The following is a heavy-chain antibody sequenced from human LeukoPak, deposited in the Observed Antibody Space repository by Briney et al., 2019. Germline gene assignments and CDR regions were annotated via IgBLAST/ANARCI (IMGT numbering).Heavy chain of an antibody. D-gene: IGHD3-9*01. CDR2: INPTSGGT. CDR3: ARSPHILTGENFDY. V-gene: IGHV1-2*02. CDR1: GYTFTRYY. Sequence: ASVKVSCKASGYTFTRYYLHWVRQAPGQGLEWMGWINPTSGGTNYAQKFQDRVTMTRDTYISTAYMELSRLRSDDTAVYYCARSPHILTGENFDYWGQGTLVTVSS. J-gene: IGHJ4*02.